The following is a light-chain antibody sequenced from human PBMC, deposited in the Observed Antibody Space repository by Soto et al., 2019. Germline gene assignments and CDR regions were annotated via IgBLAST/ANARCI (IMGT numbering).Light chain of an antibody. J-gene: IGKJ4*01. V-gene: IGKV3-15*01. CDR3: QQYFSTPPLT. CDR2: SAS. Sequence: EIVMTQSPATLSVSPGGRATLSCRASQSISDTLAWYQQKPGQAPRLLIYSASRRATGFPARFSGSGSGTDFTLTISSLQSEDFAVYYCQQYFSTPPLTFGGGTKVEIK. CDR1: QSISDT.